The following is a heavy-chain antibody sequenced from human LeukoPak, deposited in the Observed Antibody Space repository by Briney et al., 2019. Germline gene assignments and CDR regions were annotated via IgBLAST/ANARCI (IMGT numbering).Heavy chain of an antibody. CDR1: GFTFSNAW. J-gene: IGHJ4*02. CDR3: TTDKGGYRYCSSTSCLNYFDY. D-gene: IGHD2-2*01. Sequence: GGSLRLSCVASGFTFSNAWMSWVRQAPGKGLEWVGRIKSKTDGGTTDYAAPVKGRFTISRDDSKNTLYLQMNSLKTEDTAVYYCTTDKGGYRYCSSTSCLNYFDYWGQGTLVTVSS. CDR2: IKSKTDGGTT. V-gene: IGHV3-15*01.